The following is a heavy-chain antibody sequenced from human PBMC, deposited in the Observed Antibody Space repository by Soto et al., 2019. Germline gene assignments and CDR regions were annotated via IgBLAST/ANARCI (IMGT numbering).Heavy chain of an antibody. D-gene: IGHD2-8*01. CDR2: ISTFNSHT. CDR3: ARGPLDYPIPDFDY. Sequence: GXSVKVSCKASGYTFTSYGISWVGQAPGQGLEWMGWISTFNSHTDYAQKVQGRVAMTTDRSTGTAYMELRSLRSDDTAVYYCARGPLDYPIPDFDYWGQGTLVTVSS. J-gene: IGHJ4*02. CDR1: GYTFTSYG. V-gene: IGHV1-18*01.